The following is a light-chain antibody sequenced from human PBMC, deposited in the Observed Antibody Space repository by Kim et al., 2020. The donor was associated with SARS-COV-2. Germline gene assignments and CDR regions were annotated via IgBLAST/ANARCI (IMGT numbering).Light chain of an antibody. Sequence: SYELTQPPSVSVSPGQTARITCSGDALPKQYAYWYQQKPGQAPVVVIYKDSERPSGIPERFSGSSSGTTVTLTISGVQAEDEADYYCQSADSRGTWGFGG. J-gene: IGLJ3*02. V-gene: IGLV3-25*03. CDR1: ALPKQY. CDR3: QSADSRGTWG. CDR2: KDS.